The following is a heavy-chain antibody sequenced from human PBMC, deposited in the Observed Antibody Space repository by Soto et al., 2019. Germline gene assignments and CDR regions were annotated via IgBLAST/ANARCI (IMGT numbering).Heavy chain of an antibody. CDR2: INRYKGIT. J-gene: IGHJ4*02. V-gene: IGHV1-18*01. CDR3: AKSPRGEMATD. D-gene: IGHD5-12*01. Sequence: QVQLVQSGGEVTKPGASVTVSCKASGYTFINYHITWVRRAPGQGLEWLARINRYKGITDYAQRFPGRVTMTRDTATSTAYMELRNLGSGDTAVDFCAKSPRGEMATDWGQGTMVTVSS. CDR1: GYTFINYH.